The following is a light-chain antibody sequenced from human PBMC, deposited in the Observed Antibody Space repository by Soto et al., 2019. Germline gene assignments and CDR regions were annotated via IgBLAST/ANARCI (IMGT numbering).Light chain of an antibody. Sequence: EIVLTQSPATLSLSPGERATLSCRASQSLSSYLAWYQQKPGQAPRLLIYDASNRATGIPARFSGSGSGTEFTLTISSLEPEDFAVYYCQQRSNWLTFGGGTQVEIQ. CDR2: DAS. J-gene: IGKJ4*01. CDR1: QSLSSY. CDR3: QQRSNWLT. V-gene: IGKV3-11*01.